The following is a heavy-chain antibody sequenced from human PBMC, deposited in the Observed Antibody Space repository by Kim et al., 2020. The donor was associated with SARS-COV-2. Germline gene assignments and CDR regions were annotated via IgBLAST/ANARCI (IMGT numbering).Heavy chain of an antibody. J-gene: IGHJ4*02. V-gene: IGHV4-31*03. D-gene: IGHD5-18*01. CDR3: ARGGQRGGYSYGLRRNYFDY. CDR2: IYYSGST. Sequence: SETLSLTCTVSGGSISSGGYYWSWIRQHPGKGLEWIGYIYYSGSTYYNPSLKSRVTISVDTSKNQFSLKLSSVTAADTAVYYCARGGQRGGYSYGLRRNYFDYWGQGTLVTVSS. CDR1: GGSISSGGYY.